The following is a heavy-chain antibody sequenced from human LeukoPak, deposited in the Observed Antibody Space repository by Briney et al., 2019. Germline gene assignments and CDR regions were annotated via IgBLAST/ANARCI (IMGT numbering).Heavy chain of an antibody. V-gene: IGHV1-18*01. CDR1: GYTFTSYG. CDR3: ARERWYYYGSGSYRADY. CDR2: ISAYNGNT. D-gene: IGHD3-10*01. J-gene: IGHJ4*02. Sequence: GASVKVSCRASGYTFTSYGISWVRQAPGQGLEWMGWISAYNGNTNYAQKLQGRVTLTTDTSTSTAYMELRSLRSDDTAVYYCARERWYYYGSGSYRADYWGQGTLVTVSS.